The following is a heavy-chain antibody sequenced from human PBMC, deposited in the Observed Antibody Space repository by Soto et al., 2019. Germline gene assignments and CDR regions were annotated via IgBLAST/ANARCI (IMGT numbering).Heavy chain of an antibody. J-gene: IGHJ4*02. Sequence: QVQLQESGPGLVKPSQTLSLTCTVSGGSISSGDYYWRWIRQPPGKGLEWIGNIYYSGSTYYNPSLKSRVTISVDTSKNQFSLKLSSVTAADTAVYYCARLVVTAPYFDYWGQGTLVTVSS. CDR3: ARLVVTAPYFDY. CDR2: IYYSGST. D-gene: IGHD2-21*02. V-gene: IGHV4-30-4*01. CDR1: GGSISSGDYY.